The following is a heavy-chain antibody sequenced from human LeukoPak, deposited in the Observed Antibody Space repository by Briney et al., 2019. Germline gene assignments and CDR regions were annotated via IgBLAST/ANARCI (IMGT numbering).Heavy chain of an antibody. CDR3: ARDANRGSFDY. Sequence: SETLFLTCDVSRGSITSYSYYWGWIRQPPGKGLEWIGSIFYNGNTYYNPSLQSRVTISVDTSRNQFSLRLSSVTAADTAVYYCARDANRGSFDYWGQETLVTVSA. D-gene: IGHD2/OR15-2a*01. V-gene: IGHV4-39*07. CDR2: IFYNGNT. CDR1: RGSITSYSYY. J-gene: IGHJ4*02.